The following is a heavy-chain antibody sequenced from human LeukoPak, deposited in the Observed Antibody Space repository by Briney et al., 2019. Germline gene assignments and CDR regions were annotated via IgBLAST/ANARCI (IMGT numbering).Heavy chain of an antibody. CDR3: ARDLGVYDSNKDAFDI. J-gene: IGHJ3*02. D-gene: IGHD3-22*01. Sequence: SETLSLTCTVSGGSISSYYWSWIRQPPGKGLEWIGYIYYSGSTNYNPSLKSRVTISVDTSKNQFSLKLSSVTAADTAVYYCARDLGVYDSNKDAFDIWGQGTMVTVSS. CDR1: GGSISSYY. CDR2: IYYSGST. V-gene: IGHV4-59*01.